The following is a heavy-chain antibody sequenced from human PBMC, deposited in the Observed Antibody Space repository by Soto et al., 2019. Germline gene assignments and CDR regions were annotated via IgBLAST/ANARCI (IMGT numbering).Heavy chain of an antibody. CDR1: GFTFISYA. Sequence: GGSLRLSCAASGFTFISYAMSWVRQATGKGLEWVSGINGSGGSTSYADSVKGRFTISRDNAKNTLYLQMNSLRAEDTAVYYCAREAVGDYDILTGYYMNYGMDVWGQGTTVTVSS. D-gene: IGHD3-9*01. CDR2: INGSGGST. CDR3: AREAVGDYDILTGYYMNYGMDV. J-gene: IGHJ6*02. V-gene: IGHV3-23*01.